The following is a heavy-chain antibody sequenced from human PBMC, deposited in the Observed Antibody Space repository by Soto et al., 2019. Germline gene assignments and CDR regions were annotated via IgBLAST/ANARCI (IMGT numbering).Heavy chain of an antibody. CDR2: IKQDGSEK. CDR1: GFTFSSYW. Sequence: GGSLRLSCAASGFTFSSYWMSWVRQAPGKGLEWVANIKQDGSEKYYVDSVKGRFTISRDNAKNSLYLQMNSLRAEDTAVYYWARYLLPTSSSSYNWFDPWGQGTLVTVSS. CDR3: ARYLLPTSSSSYNWFDP. V-gene: IGHV3-7*01. D-gene: IGHD6-6*01. J-gene: IGHJ5*02.